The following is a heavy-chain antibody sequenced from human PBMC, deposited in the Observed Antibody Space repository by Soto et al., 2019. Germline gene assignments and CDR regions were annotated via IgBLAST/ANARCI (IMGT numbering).Heavy chain of an antibody. CDR3: ARSHGCSKRYYDSSGYNWCDP. D-gene: IGHD3-22*01. CDR1: GGTFSSYA. V-gene: IGHV1-69*13. CDR2: IIPIFGTA. Sequence: SSVKVSCKASGGTFSSYAISWVRQAHGQGLEWMGGIIPIFGTANYAQKFQGRVTITADEATSTAYMELSSLRSADTAVYYCARSHGCSKRYYDSSGYNWCDPRGQGTLVTVSS. J-gene: IGHJ5*02.